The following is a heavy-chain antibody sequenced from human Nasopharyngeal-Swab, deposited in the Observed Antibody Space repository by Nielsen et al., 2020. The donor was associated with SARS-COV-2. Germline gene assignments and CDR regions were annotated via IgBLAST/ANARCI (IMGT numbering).Heavy chain of an antibody. V-gene: IGHV1-3*01. CDR2: INAGNGNT. CDR3: ARGYCSSTSCYTLVDT. D-gene: IGHD2-2*02. Sequence: ASVKVSCKASGYTFTSYAMHWVRQAPGQRLEWMGWINAGNGNTKYSQKFQGRVTITRDTSASTAYMELSTLRSEDTAVYYCARGYCSSTSCYTLVDTWGQGTLVTVSS. J-gene: IGHJ5*02. CDR1: GYTFTSYA.